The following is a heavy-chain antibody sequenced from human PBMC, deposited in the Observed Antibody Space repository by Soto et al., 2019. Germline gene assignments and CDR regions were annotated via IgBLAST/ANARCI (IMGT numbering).Heavy chain of an antibody. CDR3: ARDIYCSGVSCCSVPHRPRFAP. D-gene: IGHD2-15*01. CDR1: GFTFDDYG. J-gene: IGHJ5*02. Sequence: GGSLRLSCAASGFTFDDYGMSWVRQAPGKGLEWVSGINWNGGSTGYADSVKGRFTISRDNAKNSLYLQMNSLRAEDTALYHCARDIYCSGVSCCSVPHRPRFAPWGQRSLVTVSS. CDR2: INWNGGST. V-gene: IGHV3-20*01.